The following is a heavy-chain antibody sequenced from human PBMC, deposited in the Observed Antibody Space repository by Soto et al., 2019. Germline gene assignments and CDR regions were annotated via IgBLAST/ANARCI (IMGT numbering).Heavy chain of an antibody. D-gene: IGHD2-15*01. V-gene: IGHV4-59*01. CDR3: ARFDGSGRYFDY. CDR2: IYYSGST. Sequence: QVQLQESGPGLVKPSETLSLTCTVSGGSISSYYWSWIRQPPGKGLEWIGYIYYSGSTNYNPSLKGRVTISVDTSKNQFSLKLSSVTAADTAVYYCARFDGSGRYFDYWGQGTLVTVSS. CDR1: GGSISSYY. J-gene: IGHJ4*02.